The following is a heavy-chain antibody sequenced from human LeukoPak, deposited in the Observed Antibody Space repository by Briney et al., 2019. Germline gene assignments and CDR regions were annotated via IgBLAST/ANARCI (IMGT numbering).Heavy chain of an antibody. Sequence: ASVKVSCKASGYTFTSYYMHWVRQAPGQGLEWMGIINPSGGSTSYAQKFQGRVTMTRDMSTSTVYMVLSSLRSEDTAVYYCAAIFGELTNWFDPWGQGTLVTVSS. D-gene: IGHD3-3*01. CDR2: INPSGGST. CDR1: GYTFTSYY. V-gene: IGHV1-46*01. CDR3: AAIFGELTNWFDP. J-gene: IGHJ5*02.